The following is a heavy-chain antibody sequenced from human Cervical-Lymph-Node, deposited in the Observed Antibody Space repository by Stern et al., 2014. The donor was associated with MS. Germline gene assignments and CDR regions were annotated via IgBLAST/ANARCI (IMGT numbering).Heavy chain of an antibody. D-gene: IGHD2-2*01. J-gene: IGHJ6*02. CDR2: IIPVFGTP. V-gene: IGHV1-69*01. Sequence: QVQLVQSGSEVRKPGSSVNVTCKDSGGTFRNFAVNWVRQAPGQGLEWVGGIIPVFGTPTYAQKFQGRVTIIADESTNTVYVELSGLTTDDTATYFCASAHPATRRGYKGMNVWGQGTTIAVSS. CDR1: GGTFRNFA. CDR3: ASAHPATRRGYKGMNV.